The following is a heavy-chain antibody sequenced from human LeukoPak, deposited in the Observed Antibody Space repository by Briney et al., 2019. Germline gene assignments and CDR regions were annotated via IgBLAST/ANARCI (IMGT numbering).Heavy chain of an antibody. J-gene: IGHJ5*02. CDR2: INPNSGGT. D-gene: IGHD3-10*01. CDR1: GYTFIGYY. CDR3: ARGVSLLWFGELFHWFDP. Sequence: GASVKVSCKASGYTFIGYYMHWVRQAPGQGLEWMGWINPNSGGTNYAQKFQGRVTMTRDTSISTAYMELSRLRSDDTAVYYCARGVSLLWFGELFHWFDPWGQGTLVTVSS. V-gene: IGHV1-2*02.